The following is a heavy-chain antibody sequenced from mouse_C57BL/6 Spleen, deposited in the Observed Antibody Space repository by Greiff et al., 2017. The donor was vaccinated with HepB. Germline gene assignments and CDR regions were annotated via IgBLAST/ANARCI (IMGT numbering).Heavy chain of an antibody. Sequence: VKLQESGAELARPGASVKLSCKASGYTFTSYGISWVKQRTGQGLEWIGEIYPRSGNTYYNEKFKGKATLTADKSSSTAYMELRSLTSEDSAVYFCARDEGVRRWDFDVWGTGTTVTVSS. CDR2: IYPRSGNT. V-gene: IGHV1-81*01. CDR1: GYTFTSYG. J-gene: IGHJ1*03. CDR3: ARDEGVRRWDFDV.